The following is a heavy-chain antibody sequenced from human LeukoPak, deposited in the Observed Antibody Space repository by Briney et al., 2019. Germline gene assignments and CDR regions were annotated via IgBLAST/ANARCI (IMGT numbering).Heavy chain of an antibody. J-gene: IGHJ4*02. V-gene: IGHV3-30*03. CDR1: GFTFSSYG. Sequence: GGSLRLSCAASGFTFSSYGMHWVRQAPGKGLEWVAVISYDGSNKYYADSVKGRFTISRDNSKNTLYLQMNSLRAEDTAVYYCARPDYGDYSDYFDYWGQGTLVTVSS. CDR3: ARPDYGDYSDYFDY. D-gene: IGHD4-17*01. CDR2: ISYDGSNK.